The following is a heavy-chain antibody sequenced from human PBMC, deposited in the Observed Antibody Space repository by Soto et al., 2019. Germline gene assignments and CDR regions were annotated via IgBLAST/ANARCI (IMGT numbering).Heavy chain of an antibody. D-gene: IGHD3-16*01. J-gene: IGHJ4*02. CDR1: GASINNTSYY. Sequence: LQLQESGPGLVKPSETLSLTCSVSGASINNTSYYWGWIRQSPGKWLEWLGNIYFSGTAYSTPSLRSRVTMSVDTSKNQFSLQLSSMTAADTGVYYCARGAPGPIPNSYVEFWGQGTLVTVSS. CDR3: ARGAPGPIPNSYVEF. V-gene: IGHV4-39*01. CDR2: IYFSGTA.